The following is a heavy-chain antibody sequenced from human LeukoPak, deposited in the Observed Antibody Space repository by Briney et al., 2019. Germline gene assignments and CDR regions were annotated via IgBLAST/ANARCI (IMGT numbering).Heavy chain of an antibody. V-gene: IGHV4/OR15-8*02. CDR3: SREGGPFCPFGY. D-gene: IGHD1-26*01. CDR1: GGSISGTNW. Sequence: PSETLSLTCGVSGGSISGTNWWGWVRQPPGQGLEWIGEISLAGQTNYNPSLNGRVTMSLDKSSNQLSLHLTSVTAADTATYFCSREGGPFCPFGYWGQGTLVIVSS. CDR2: ISLAGQT. J-gene: IGHJ4*02.